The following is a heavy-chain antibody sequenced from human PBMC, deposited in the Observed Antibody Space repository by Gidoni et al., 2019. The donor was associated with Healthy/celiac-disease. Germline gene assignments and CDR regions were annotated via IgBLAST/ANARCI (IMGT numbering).Heavy chain of an antibody. V-gene: IGHV1-69*01. CDR1: GGTFRSYA. D-gene: IGHD2-2*02. CDR3: APTYPTRFDP. J-gene: IGHJ5*02. Sequence: QVQLVQSGAEVKKPGSSVQVSCKASGGTFRSYAISWVRQAPGQGLEWVGGIIPIFATANYAQKCQGRVTITADESTSTAYMELSSLRSEDTAVYYCAPTYPTRFDPWGQGTLVTVSS. CDR2: IIPIFATA.